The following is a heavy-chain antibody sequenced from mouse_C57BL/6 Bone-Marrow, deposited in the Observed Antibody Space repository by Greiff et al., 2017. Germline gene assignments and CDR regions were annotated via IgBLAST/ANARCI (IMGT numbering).Heavy chain of an antibody. D-gene: IGHD1-1*01. CDR1: GYTFTSYW. Sequence: VQLQQPGAELVKPGASVKMSCKASGYTFTSYWITWVKQRPGQGLEWIGDIYPGSGSTNYNEKFKSKATLTVDPSSSTAYMQLSSLTSEDSAVYYCVREGYYYGSRNAMDYWGQGTSVTVSS. V-gene: IGHV1-55*01. J-gene: IGHJ4*01. CDR3: VREGYYYGSRNAMDY. CDR2: IYPGSGST.